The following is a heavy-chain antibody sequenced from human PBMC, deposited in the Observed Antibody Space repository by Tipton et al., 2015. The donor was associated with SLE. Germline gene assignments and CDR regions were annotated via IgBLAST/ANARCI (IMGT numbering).Heavy chain of an antibody. V-gene: IGHV3-20*04. J-gene: IGHJ6*01. Sequence: GSLRLSCAASGFKFDDFGMSWVRQGPGKGLEWVSGCNWSGRSTGYADSVKGRFTTSRDNAKNSLYLHIDSLRAEDTAMYYCVRDYFGSGKYPGGMDVWGQGTAVTVSS. CDR3: VRDYFGSGKYPGGMDV. CDR2: CNWSGRST. D-gene: IGHD3-10*01. CDR1: GFKFDDFG.